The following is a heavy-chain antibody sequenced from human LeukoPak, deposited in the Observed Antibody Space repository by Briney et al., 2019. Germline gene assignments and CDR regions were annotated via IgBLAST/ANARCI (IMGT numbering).Heavy chain of an antibody. CDR2: ISYDGSNK. V-gene: IGHV3-30-3*01. Sequence: SGGSLRLSCAASGFTFSSYAMHWVRQAPGKGLEWVAVISYDGSNKYYADSVKGRFTISRDNSKNTLYLQMNSLRAEDTAVYYCARMNYVSSGWGAPFDYWGQGTLVTVSS. J-gene: IGHJ4*02. CDR1: GFTFSSYA. D-gene: IGHD3-16*01. CDR3: ARMNYVSSGWGAPFDY.